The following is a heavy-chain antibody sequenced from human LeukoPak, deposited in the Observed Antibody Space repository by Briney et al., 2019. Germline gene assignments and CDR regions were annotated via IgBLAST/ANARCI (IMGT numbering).Heavy chain of an antibody. CDR1: GGSISSSSYY. V-gene: IGHV4-39*01. CDR2: IYYSGST. D-gene: IGHD2-15*01. J-gene: IGHJ5*02. Sequence: SETLSLTCTVSGGSISSSSYYWGWIRQPPGKGLEWIGSIYYSGSTYYNPSLKSRVTISVDTSKNQFSLKLSSVTAADTAVYYCARHARYCSGGSCFGFDPWGQGTLVTVSS. CDR3: ARHARYCSGGSCFGFDP.